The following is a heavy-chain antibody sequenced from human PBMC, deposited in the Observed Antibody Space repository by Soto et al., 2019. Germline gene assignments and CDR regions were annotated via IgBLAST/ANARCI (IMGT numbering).Heavy chain of an antibody. CDR3: ARVESAGSSTSN. V-gene: IGHV3-21*01. J-gene: IGHJ4*02. CDR1: GPTFSTYG. CDR2: ITSSGSYI. D-gene: IGHD2-2*01. Sequence: DVQLVESGGGLVKPGGSLRLSCVASGPTFSTYGMNWIRQTPGKGLEWVSSITSSGSYIHYADSVQGRFTVSRDNAKNSMYLQMNSLRVEDTAVYFCARVESAGSSTSNWGQGTLVTVSS.